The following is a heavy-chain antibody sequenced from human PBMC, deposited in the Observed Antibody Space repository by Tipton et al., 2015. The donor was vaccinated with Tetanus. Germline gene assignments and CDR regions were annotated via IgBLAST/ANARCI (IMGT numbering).Heavy chain of an antibody. Sequence: TLSLTRTVSGGSISSYYWTWIRQPPGKGLEWIGYFFYSGGTNYNPSLKSRVSMAVGTSKNQFSLQLRSVTAADTAVYYCARGDGYHYYYHMDVWGRGTTVTVSS. V-gene: IGHV4-59*13. J-gene: IGHJ6*04. CDR2: FFYSGGT. CDR1: GGSISSYY. CDR3: ARGDGYHYYYHMDV. D-gene: IGHD1-26*01.